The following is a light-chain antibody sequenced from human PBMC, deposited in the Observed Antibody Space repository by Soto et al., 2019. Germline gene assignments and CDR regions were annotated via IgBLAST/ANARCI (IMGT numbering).Light chain of an antibody. CDR2: DAS. CDR1: QSISSW. Sequence: DIQMTQSPSTLSASVGDRVTITCRASQSISSWLAWYQQKPGKAPKLLIYDASSLESGVPSRFRGSGSGTDFTLTISSLQPDDFATYYCQQYNSYSSTFGQGTRLEIK. J-gene: IGKJ5*01. V-gene: IGKV1-5*01. CDR3: QQYNSYSST.